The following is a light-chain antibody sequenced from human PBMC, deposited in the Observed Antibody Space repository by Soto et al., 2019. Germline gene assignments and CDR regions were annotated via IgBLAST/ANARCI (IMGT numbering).Light chain of an antibody. CDR2: DAS. Sequence: EIVLTQSPGTLSLSPGERATLSCRASQSVSSNYLAWYQQKPGQAPSLLIYDASSMATGIPDRFSGSGSGTDFTLTISRLAPEDFAMYYCQQYGSSAPITFGQGTRLEIE. CDR1: QSVSSNY. V-gene: IGKV3-20*01. J-gene: IGKJ5*01. CDR3: QQYGSSAPIT.